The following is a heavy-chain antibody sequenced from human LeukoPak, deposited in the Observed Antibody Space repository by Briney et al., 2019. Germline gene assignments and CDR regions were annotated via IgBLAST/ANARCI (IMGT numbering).Heavy chain of an antibody. D-gene: IGHD1-1*01. V-gene: IGHV3-74*01. Sequence: QPGGSLRLSCAASGFTFSSYWMHWVRQAPGKGLVWFSRINSDGSSTSYADSVKGRFTISRDNAKNTLYLQMNGLRAEDTAVYYCVGSGGDAFDIWGQGTMVTVSS. J-gene: IGHJ3*02. CDR1: GFTFSSYW. CDR2: INSDGSST. CDR3: VGSGGDAFDI.